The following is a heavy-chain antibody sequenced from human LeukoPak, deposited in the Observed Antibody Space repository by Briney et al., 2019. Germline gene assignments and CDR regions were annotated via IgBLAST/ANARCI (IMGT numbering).Heavy chain of an antibody. D-gene: IGHD2-21*01. V-gene: IGHV4-61*01. CDR1: GGSVSSGSYY. Sequence: SETLSLTCTVSGGSVSSGSYYWSWIRQPPGKGLEWIGYNYCSGSTNYNPSLKSRVTISVDTSKNQFSLKLSSVAAADTAVYYCARDSVIYFDYWGQGTLVTVSS. J-gene: IGHJ4*02. CDR3: ARDSVIYFDY. CDR2: NYCSGST.